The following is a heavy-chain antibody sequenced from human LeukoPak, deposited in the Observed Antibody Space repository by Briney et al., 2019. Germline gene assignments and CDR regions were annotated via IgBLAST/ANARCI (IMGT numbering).Heavy chain of an antibody. CDR3: ARDYRAFWSGNTLDY. Sequence: GGSLRLSCAASGFTFSSYAMHWVRQAPGKGLEWVAVISYDGSNKYYADSVKGRFTISRDNSKNTLYLQMNSLRAEDTAVYYCARDYRAFWSGNTLDYWGQGTLVTVSS. CDR2: ISYDGSNK. D-gene: IGHD3-3*01. CDR1: GFTFSSYA. V-gene: IGHV3-30*01. J-gene: IGHJ4*02.